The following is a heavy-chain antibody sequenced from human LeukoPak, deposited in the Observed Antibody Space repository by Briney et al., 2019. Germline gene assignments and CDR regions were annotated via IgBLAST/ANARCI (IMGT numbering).Heavy chain of an antibody. CDR1: GYSFTSYW. CDR2: IYPGDSDT. CDR3: ARQHCSSTSCYNGMDF. Sequence: PGESLKISCKGSGYSFTSYWIGWVRQMPGKGLEWMGIIYPGDSDTRYSPSFQGQVTISADKSISTAYLQWSSLKASDTAMYYCARQHCSSTSCYNGMDFWGQGTTVTVSS. D-gene: IGHD2-2*02. J-gene: IGHJ6*02. V-gene: IGHV5-51*01.